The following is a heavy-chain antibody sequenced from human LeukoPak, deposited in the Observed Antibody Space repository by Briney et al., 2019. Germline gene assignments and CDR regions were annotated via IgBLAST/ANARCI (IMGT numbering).Heavy chain of an antibody. V-gene: IGHV4-4*02. D-gene: IGHD4-11*01. CDR1: GCSISSSNW. Sequence: SGTLSLTCAVSGCSISSSNWWSWVRQPPGKGLEWIGEIYHSGSTNYNPSLKSRVTISVDKSKNQFSLKLSSVTAADTAVYYCARRTVVLGFAFDPWGQGTLVTDSS. CDR2: IYHSGST. CDR3: ARRTVVLGFAFDP. J-gene: IGHJ5*02.